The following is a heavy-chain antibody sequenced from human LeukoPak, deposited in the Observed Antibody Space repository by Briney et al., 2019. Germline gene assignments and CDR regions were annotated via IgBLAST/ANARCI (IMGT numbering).Heavy chain of an antibody. CDR2: ISDDSYRT. CDR1: GFNFGGYY. V-gene: IGHV3-11*01. Sequence: PGGSLRLSCIASGFNFGGYYMGWIRQAPGKGLEWVSYISDDSYRTPYGDSVKGRFTISRDNAKNSLYLQMDNLRVEDTAVYYCARARGLVIGAHFDYWGQGTLVTVSS. CDR3: ARARGLVIGAHFDY. J-gene: IGHJ4*02. D-gene: IGHD1-26*01.